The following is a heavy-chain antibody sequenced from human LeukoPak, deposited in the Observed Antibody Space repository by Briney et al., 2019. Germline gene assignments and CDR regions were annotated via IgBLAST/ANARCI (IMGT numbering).Heavy chain of an antibody. CDR3: ARVVSWFGELLAVGMDV. V-gene: IGHV4-34*01. CDR1: GGPFSGYH. J-gene: IGHJ6*02. Sequence: SDTVSLTCAVYGGPFSGYHWSWLREPPGKAVVWIGEINHSGSTNYNPSLKSRVTISVDTSKNQFSLKLSSVTAADTAVYYCARVVSWFGELLAVGMDVWGQGTTVTVSS. D-gene: IGHD3-10*01. CDR2: INHSGST.